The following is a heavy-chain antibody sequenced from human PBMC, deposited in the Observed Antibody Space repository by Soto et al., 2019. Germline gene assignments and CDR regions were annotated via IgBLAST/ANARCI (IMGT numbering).Heavy chain of an antibody. CDR1: GDSINSDKYY. CDR3: ARLEGLATISYYFDF. D-gene: IGHD3-3*01. Sequence: SETLSLTCSVSGDSINSDKYYWGWIRQPPGKGLEWIGSIYYRGNTYYNPSLQTRVTISLDKSKSQFSLRLNSVTAADSAVYFCARLEGLATISYYFDFWGQRAQVTVSS. V-gene: IGHV4-39*01. CDR2: IYYRGNT. J-gene: IGHJ4*02.